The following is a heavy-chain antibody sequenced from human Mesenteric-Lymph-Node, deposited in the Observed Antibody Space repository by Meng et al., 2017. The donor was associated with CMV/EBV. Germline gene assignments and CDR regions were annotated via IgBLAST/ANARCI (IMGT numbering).Heavy chain of an antibody. J-gene: IGHJ6*02. Sequence: SETLSLTCTVSSGSISSYYWSWIRQPPGKGLEWIGYIYYTGSTNYNPSLKSRVTISVDTSKKQFSLQVTSVAAADTAVYYCARVGSTYYNYYYGMDVWGQGTTVTVSS. D-gene: IGHD2-2*01. CDR2: IYYTGST. CDR3: ARVGSTYYNYYYGMDV. V-gene: IGHV4-59*01. CDR1: SGSISSYY.